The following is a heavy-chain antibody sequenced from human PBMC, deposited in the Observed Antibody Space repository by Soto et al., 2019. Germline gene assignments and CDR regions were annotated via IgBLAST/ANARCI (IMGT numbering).Heavy chain of an antibody. CDR1: GYTFTSLD. Sequence: QVPLVQSGAEVKKPGASVKVSCTASGYTFTSLDINWVREASGQGFEWMGWMSPNSGNTGYAQKFQDRVTMTRDTPTNTAYAELSSLRSEDTAIYYCARGVNAGVDYWGQGTLVTVSS. J-gene: IGHJ4*02. CDR2: MSPNSGNT. D-gene: IGHD3-10*01. CDR3: ARGVNAGVDY. V-gene: IGHV1-8*01.